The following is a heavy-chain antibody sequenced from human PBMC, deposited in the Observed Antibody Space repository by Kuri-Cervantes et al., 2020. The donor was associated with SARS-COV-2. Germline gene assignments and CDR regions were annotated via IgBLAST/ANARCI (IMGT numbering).Heavy chain of an antibody. D-gene: IGHD3-3*01. Sequence: GESLKISCAASGFTFSSYGMHWVRQAPGKGLEWVAFIRYDGSNKYYADSVKGRFTISRDNAKNSLYLQMNSLRAEDTAVYYCARVAIFGVVSHDAFDIWGHGTMVTVSS. J-gene: IGHJ3*02. CDR2: IRYDGSNK. CDR3: ARVAIFGVVSHDAFDI. V-gene: IGHV3-30*02. CDR1: GFTFSSYG.